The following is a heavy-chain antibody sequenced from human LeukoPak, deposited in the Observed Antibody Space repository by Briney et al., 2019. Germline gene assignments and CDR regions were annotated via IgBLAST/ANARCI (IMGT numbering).Heavy chain of an antibody. D-gene: IGHD3-3*01. CDR3: ARVARGGFWSGYYTAHLSFDY. CDR2: INPSGGST. V-gene: IGHV1-46*01. J-gene: IGHJ4*02. CDR1: GYTFTSYA. Sequence: ASVKVSCKASGYTFTSYAMHWVRQAPGQRLEWMGIINPSGGSTSYAQKFQGRVTMTRDTSTSTVYMELSSLRSEDTAVYYCARVARGGFWSGYYTAHLSFDYWGQGTLVTVSS.